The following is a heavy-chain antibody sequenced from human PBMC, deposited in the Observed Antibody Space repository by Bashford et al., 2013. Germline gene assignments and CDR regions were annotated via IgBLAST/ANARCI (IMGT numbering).Heavy chain of an antibody. V-gene: IGHV4-59*01. Sequence: SSETLSLTCTVSGGSISSYYWSWIRQPPGKGLEWIGYIYYSGSTNYNPSLKSRVTISVDTSKNQFSLKLSSVTAADTAVYYCARGPLTTSNWGFDYVGPGNPGHRLL. D-gene: IGHD7-27*01. CDR2: IYYSGST. CDR1: GGSISSYY. J-gene: IGHJ4*02. CDR3: ARGPLTTSNWGFDY.